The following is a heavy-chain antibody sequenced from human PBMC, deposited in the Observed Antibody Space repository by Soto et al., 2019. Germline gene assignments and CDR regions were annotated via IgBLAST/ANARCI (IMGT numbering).Heavy chain of an antibody. D-gene: IGHD2-8*01. CDR1: GGSISSGGYS. V-gene: IGHV4-30-2*01. J-gene: IGHJ4*02. CDR2: IYHSGST. Sequence: SETLSHTCAVSGGSISSGGYSWSWIRQPPGKGLEWIGYIYHSGSTYYNPSLKSRVTISVDRSRNQFSLKLGSVTAADTAVYYCARVVRGYCTNGVCLYFDYWGQGTLVTVSS. CDR3: ARVVRGYCTNGVCLYFDY.